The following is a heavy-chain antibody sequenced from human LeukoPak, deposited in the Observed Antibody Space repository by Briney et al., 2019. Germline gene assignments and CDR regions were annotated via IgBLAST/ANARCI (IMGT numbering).Heavy chain of an antibody. J-gene: IGHJ6*02. Sequence: GGSLRLSCAAFGFTFSSYSMNWVRQAPGKGLEWVSYISSSSSTIYYADSVKCRFTISRDNAKNSLYLQMNSLRAEDTAVYYCARVKPYCSGGSCYYGYYYYGMDVWGQGTTVTVSS. CDR3: ARVKPYCSGGSCYYGYYYYGMDV. D-gene: IGHD2-15*01. CDR1: GFTFSSYS. CDR2: ISSSSSTI. V-gene: IGHV3-48*01.